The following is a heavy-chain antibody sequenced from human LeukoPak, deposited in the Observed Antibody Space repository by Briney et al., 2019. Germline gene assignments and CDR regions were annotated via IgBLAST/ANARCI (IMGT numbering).Heavy chain of an antibody. CDR1: GGSFSGYY. D-gene: IGHD3-3*01. CDR3: ARGTRLHLYDFWSGYRGYFDY. CDR2: INHSGST. V-gene: IGHV4-34*01. Sequence: PSETLSLTCAVYGGSFSGYYWSWIRQPPGKGLEWIGEINHSGSTNYNPYLKSRVTISVDTSKNQFSLKLSSVTAADTAVYYCARGTRLHLYDFWSGYRGYFDYWGQGTLVTVSS. J-gene: IGHJ4*02.